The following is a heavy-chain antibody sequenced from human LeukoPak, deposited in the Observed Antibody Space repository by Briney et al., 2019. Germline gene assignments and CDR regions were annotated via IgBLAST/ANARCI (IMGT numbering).Heavy chain of an antibody. V-gene: IGHV3-15*01. D-gene: IGHD2/OR15-2a*01. Sequence: AGGSLRLSCGASGFTFSNAWMSWVRQAPGKGLEWVGRIKSKGDGGTTDYAAPVKGRFSISRDDSRNTLYLRMNSLKTEDTAMYYCTTDDPINRSWGQGTLVTVSS. CDR2: IKSKGDGGTT. CDR1: GFTFSNAW. CDR3: TTDDPINRS. J-gene: IGHJ4*02.